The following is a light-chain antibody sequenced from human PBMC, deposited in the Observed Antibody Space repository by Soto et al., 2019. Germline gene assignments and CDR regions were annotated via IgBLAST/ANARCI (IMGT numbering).Light chain of an antibody. V-gene: IGLV1-51*01. Sequence: THPPSVSASPGHNFTMSCSGSSSNIGGNSVSWYQQLPGTAPKLLIYDDNKRTSGIPDRFSGSKSGTSATLGITGFQTGEEADYYCGSWDSSLSAYVFGNATKVNVL. CDR3: GSWDSSLSAYV. J-gene: IGLJ1*01. CDR1: SSNIGGNS. CDR2: DDN.